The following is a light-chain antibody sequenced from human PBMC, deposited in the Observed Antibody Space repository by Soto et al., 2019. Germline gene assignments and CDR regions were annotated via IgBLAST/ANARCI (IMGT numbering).Light chain of an antibody. Sequence: DIQMTQSPSTLSASVGDRVTITCRASKSISSWLAGYKQKPGKAPKLLLYDASSLESGVPSRFGGSGSEAEFTLTIRSRRADECATYYCQQYKSYWLPCAGGTKVEIK. CDR1: KSISSW. V-gene: IGKV1-5*01. CDR3: QQYKSYWLP. CDR2: DAS. J-gene: IGKJ4*01.